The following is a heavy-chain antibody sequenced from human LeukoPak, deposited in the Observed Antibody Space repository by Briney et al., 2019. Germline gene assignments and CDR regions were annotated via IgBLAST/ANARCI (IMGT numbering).Heavy chain of an antibody. CDR1: GFTFSTYA. CDR2: ITGNGDTT. D-gene: IGHD3-22*01. V-gene: IGHV3-64*01. CDR3: ARGRGYYHDSSGYYGSYFDY. J-gene: IGHJ4*02. Sequence: GGSLRLSCAASGFTFSTYAMHWVRQAPGKGLEYVSAITGNGDTTSYANSVRGRFTISRDNSRNTLYLQMGSLRAEDMAVYYCARGRGYYHDSSGYYGSYFDYWGQGTLDTVSS.